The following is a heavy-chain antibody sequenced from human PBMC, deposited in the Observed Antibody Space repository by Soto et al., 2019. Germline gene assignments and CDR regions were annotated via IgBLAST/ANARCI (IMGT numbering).Heavy chain of an antibody. CDR1: GFTFSSYS. J-gene: IGHJ4*02. D-gene: IGHD6-13*01. V-gene: IGHV3-48*02. Sequence: EVHLVESGGGLVQPGGSLRLSCAASGFTFSSYSLNWVRQAPGKGLEWVSYITSSGTTVYYADSVRGRFTISRDNAKNSLYLQMNSLRDADTAGYYCARGSSNWAYYFDFWGQGTLVTVSS. CDR2: ITSSGTTV. CDR3: ARGSSNWAYYFDF.